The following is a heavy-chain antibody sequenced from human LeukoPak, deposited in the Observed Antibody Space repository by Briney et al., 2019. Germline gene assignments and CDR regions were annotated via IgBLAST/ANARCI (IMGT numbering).Heavy chain of an antibody. V-gene: IGHV3-30-3*01. J-gene: IGHJ4*02. CDR1: GFTFSSYA. CDR3: VPLGDYVWGSYRNFDY. CDR2: ISYDGSNK. Sequence: GRSLRLSCAASGFTFSSYAMHWVRQAPGKGLEWVAVISYDGSNKYYADSVKGRFTISRDNSKNTLYLQMNSLRAEDTAVYYCVPLGDYVWGSYRNFDYWGQGTLVTVSS. D-gene: IGHD3-16*02.